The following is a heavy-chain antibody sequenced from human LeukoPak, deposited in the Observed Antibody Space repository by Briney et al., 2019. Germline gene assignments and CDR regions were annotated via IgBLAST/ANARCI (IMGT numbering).Heavy chain of an antibody. V-gene: IGHV3-48*04. Sequence: GGSLRLSCGASGFTFSSYSMNWVRQAPGKGLEWVSYISSSGDTIYYADSVKGRFTISRDNAKNSVHLQMNSLRAEDTAVYYCARVVHYGSGPAVGWGQGTLVTVSS. D-gene: IGHD3-10*01. J-gene: IGHJ4*02. CDR3: ARVVHYGSGPAVG. CDR2: ISSSGDTI. CDR1: GFTFSSYS.